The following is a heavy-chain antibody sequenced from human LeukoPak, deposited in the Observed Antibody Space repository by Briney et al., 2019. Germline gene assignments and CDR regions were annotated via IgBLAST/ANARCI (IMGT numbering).Heavy chain of an antibody. J-gene: IGHJ4*02. Sequence: SETLSLTCTVSGGSIRSSYYYWGWIRQPPGKGLEWIGEVNHSGSTNYNPSLKSRVTISVDTSKNQFSLKLSSVTAADTAVYYCAILATVTTGFDYWGQGTLVTVSS. D-gene: IGHD4-17*01. V-gene: IGHV4-39*07. CDR1: GGSIRSSYYY. CDR3: AILATVTTGFDY. CDR2: VNHSGST.